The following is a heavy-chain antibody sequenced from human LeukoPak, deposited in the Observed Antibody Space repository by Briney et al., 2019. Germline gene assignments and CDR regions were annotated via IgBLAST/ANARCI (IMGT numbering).Heavy chain of an antibody. Sequence: PETLSLTCAVYGGSFSGYYWSWIRQPPGKGLEWIGEINHSGSTNYNPSLKSRVTISVDTSKNQFSLKLSSVTAADTAVYYCARMKYGRGYCSGGSCYPFRWFDPWGQGTLVTVSS. CDR1: GGSFSGYY. V-gene: IGHV4-34*01. J-gene: IGHJ5*02. CDR2: INHSGST. CDR3: ARMKYGRGYCSGGSCYPFRWFDP. D-gene: IGHD2-15*01.